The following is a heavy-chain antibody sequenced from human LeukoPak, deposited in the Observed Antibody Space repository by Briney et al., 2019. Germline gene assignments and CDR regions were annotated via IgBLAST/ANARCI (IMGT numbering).Heavy chain of an antibody. D-gene: IGHD2-2*01. CDR3: ARRSTSLSWFDS. CDR2: IYPADSDT. CDR1: GYSFTRYW. J-gene: IGHJ5*01. Sequence: GESLKISCKGSGYSFTRYWIGWVRQMPGKGLEWMGIIYPADSDTRYSPSFQGQVTISADRSISTAYLQWSSLKASDTAMYYCARRSTSLSWFDSWGQGTLVTVSS. V-gene: IGHV5-51*01.